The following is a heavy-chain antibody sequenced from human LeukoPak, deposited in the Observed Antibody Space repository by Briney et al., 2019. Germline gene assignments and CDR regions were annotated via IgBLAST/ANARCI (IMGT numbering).Heavy chain of an antibody. J-gene: IGHJ4*02. Sequence: GGSLRLSCAASGFTFSSYSMNWVRQAPGKGLEWVGRIKSKTDGGTTDYAAPVKGRFTISRDDSKSITYLQMNSLKTEDTAVYYCTGVVVTSWYFDYWGQGTLVTVSS. D-gene: IGHD2-21*02. CDR2: IKSKTDGGTT. CDR3: TGVVVTSWYFDY. V-gene: IGHV3-15*01. CDR1: GFTFSSYS.